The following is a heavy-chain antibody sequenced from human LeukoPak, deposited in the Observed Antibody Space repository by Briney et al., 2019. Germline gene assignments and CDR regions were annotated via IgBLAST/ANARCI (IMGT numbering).Heavy chain of an antibody. CDR1: GGSISSGSYY. CDR2: IYTSGST. V-gene: IGHV4-61*02. D-gene: IGHD5-24*01. CDR3: ARDVGGRWLQWGAFDI. J-gene: IGHJ3*02. Sequence: SETLSLTCTVSGGSISSGSYYWSWIRQPAGKGLEWIGRIYTSGSTNYNPSLKSRVTISVDTSKDQFSLKLSSVTAADTAVYYCARDVGGRWLQWGAFDIWGQRTMVTVSS.